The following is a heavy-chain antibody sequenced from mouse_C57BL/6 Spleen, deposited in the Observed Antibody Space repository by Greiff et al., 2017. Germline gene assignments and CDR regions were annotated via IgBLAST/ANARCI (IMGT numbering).Heavy chain of an antibody. J-gene: IGHJ2*01. Sequence: DVHLVESGGGLVKPGGSLKLSCAASGFTFSDSGMHWVRQAPEKGLEWVAYISSGSSTIYYADTVKGRFTISRDNAKNTLFLKMTSLRSEDTAMYYCARDGYYVDYWGQGTTLTVSS. CDR3: ARDGYYVDY. D-gene: IGHD2-3*01. V-gene: IGHV5-17*01. CDR2: ISSGSSTI. CDR1: GFTFSDSG.